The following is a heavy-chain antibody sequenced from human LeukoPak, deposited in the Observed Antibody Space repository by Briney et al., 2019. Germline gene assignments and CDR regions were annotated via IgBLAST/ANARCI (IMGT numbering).Heavy chain of an antibody. Sequence: GESLKISCKGSGYSFTSYWIGWVRQMPGKGLEWMGIIYPGDSDTRYSPSFQGQVTISADKSISTAYLQWSSLKASDTATYYCARQAFCSSTSCYYYGMDVWGQGTTVTVSS. CDR1: GYSFTSYW. V-gene: IGHV5-51*01. J-gene: IGHJ6*02. CDR2: IYPGDSDT. CDR3: ARQAFCSSTSCYYYGMDV. D-gene: IGHD2-2*01.